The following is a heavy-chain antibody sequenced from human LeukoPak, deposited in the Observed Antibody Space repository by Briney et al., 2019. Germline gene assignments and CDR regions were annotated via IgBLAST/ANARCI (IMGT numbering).Heavy chain of an antibody. D-gene: IGHD3-10*01. CDR2: IYYSGST. CDR1: GGSISSSSYY. J-gene: IGHJ5*02. CDR3: ASLRRLLWFGELIGWFDP. V-gene: IGHV4-39*07. Sequence: SETLSLTCTVSGGSISSSSYYWGWIRQPPGKGLEWIGSIYYSGSTYYNPSLKSRVTISVDTSNNQFSLKLSSVTAADTAVYYCASLRRLLWFGELIGWFDPWGQGTLVTVSS.